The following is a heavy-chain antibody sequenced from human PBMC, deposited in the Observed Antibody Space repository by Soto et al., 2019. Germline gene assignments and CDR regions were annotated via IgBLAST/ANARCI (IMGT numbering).Heavy chain of an antibody. V-gene: IGHV3-11*01. Sequence: GGSLRLSSAASGVTFSDHYMTWIRQAPGKGLEWVSKISSGGSTMYYADSVKGRFTVSRDNAKNSVYLQMDSLRAEDTAVYYCASDPFYYASAYWGQGTLVTVSS. CDR1: GVTFSDHY. D-gene: IGHD3-10*01. CDR2: ISSGGSTM. J-gene: IGHJ4*02. CDR3: ASDPFYYASAY.